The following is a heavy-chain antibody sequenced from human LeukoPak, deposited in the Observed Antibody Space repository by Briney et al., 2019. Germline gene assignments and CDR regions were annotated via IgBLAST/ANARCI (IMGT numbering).Heavy chain of an antibody. V-gene: IGHV4-4*07. J-gene: IGHJ3*02. CDR2: IYTSGST. CDR1: GGSINSYS. D-gene: IGHD1-14*01. Sequence: PSETLSLTCTVSGGSINSYSWSWIRQPAGKGLEWIGRIYTSGSTNYNPSLKSRVTMSVDTSRSHFSLKLSSVTAADTVVYYCARVNPFDAFDIWGQGTMVTVSS. CDR3: ARVNPFDAFDI.